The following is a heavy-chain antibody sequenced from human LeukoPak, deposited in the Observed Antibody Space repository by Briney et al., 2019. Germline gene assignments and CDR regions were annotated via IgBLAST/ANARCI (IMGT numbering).Heavy chain of an antibody. Sequence: ASVKVSCKASGYTFTSYYMHWVRQAPGQGLEWMGIINPSGGSTSYAQKFQGRVTMTRDVSTSTVHMELSSLRSEDTAVYYCARAAAGTLGAFDIWGQGTMVTVSS. CDR3: ARAAAGTLGAFDI. D-gene: IGHD6-13*01. V-gene: IGHV1-46*01. CDR2: INPSGGST. CDR1: GYTFTSYY. J-gene: IGHJ3*02.